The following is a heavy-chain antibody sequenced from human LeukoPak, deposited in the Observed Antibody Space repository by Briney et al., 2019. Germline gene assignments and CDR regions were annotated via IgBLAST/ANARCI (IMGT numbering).Heavy chain of an antibody. Sequence: GGSLRLSCAASGLIFRTYAMSWVRQAPGKGLEGVSYISSSGSTIYYADSVKGRFTISRDNAKNSLYLQMNSLRAEDTGVYYCARSELGYYYYYMDVWGKGTTVTVSS. CDR2: ISSSGSTI. D-gene: IGHD7-27*01. V-gene: IGHV3-48*04. CDR3: ARSELGYYYYYMDV. CDR1: GLIFRTYA. J-gene: IGHJ6*03.